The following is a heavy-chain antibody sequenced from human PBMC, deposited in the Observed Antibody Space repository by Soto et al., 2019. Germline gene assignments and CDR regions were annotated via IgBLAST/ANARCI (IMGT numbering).Heavy chain of an antibody. V-gene: IGHV4-31*03. J-gene: IGHJ5*02. CDR3: ARARQYYDCELDP. CDR2: IYYSGST. CDR1: GGSISSGGYY. D-gene: IGHD3-16*01. Sequence: PSEXLSLTCTVSGGSISSGGYYWNWIRQHPGKGLEWIGYIYYSGSTYYNPSLKSRVSISVDTSKNHFSLKLTSVTAADTAVYYCARARQYYDCELDPWGQGTLVTVSS.